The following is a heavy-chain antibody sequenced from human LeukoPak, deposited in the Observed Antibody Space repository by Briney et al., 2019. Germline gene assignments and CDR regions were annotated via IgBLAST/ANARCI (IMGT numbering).Heavy chain of an antibody. D-gene: IGHD6-6*01. CDR3: ARVYSSSAEHDY. Sequence: GGSLRLSCVASGFTFSSYWMHWVRQAPGKGLVWVSRINSDGSSTSYADSVKGRFTISRDNAKNTLYLQMNSLRAEDTAVYYCARVYSSSAEHDYWGQGTLVTVSS. CDR1: GFTFSSYW. J-gene: IGHJ4*02. CDR2: INSDGSST. V-gene: IGHV3-74*01.